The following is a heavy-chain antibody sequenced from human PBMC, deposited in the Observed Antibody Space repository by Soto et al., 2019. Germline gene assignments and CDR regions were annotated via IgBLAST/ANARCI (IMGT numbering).Heavy chain of an antibody. V-gene: IGHV4-31*02. CDR2: IYHRGGT. CDR1: GGSISSGGYY. Sequence: QVQLQESGPGLVKPSETLSFTCNVSGGSISSGGYYWSWIRQLPGKGLEWIGYIYHRGGTYYNPDLKRRITISVDTSKNQFSLKMTSVTAADTAVYFCARAPGRMMNALRYYYGLDVWGQGTTVTVSS. D-gene: IGHD2-8*01. J-gene: IGHJ6*02. CDR3: ARAPGRMMNALRYYYGLDV.